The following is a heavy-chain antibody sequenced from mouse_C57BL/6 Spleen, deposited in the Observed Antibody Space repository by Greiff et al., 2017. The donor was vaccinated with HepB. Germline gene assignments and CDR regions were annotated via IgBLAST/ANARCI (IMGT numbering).Heavy chain of an antibody. CDR2: IDPSDSET. V-gene: IGHV1-52*01. CDR3: ARIGGSGYFDY. J-gene: IGHJ2*01. Sequence: QVQLQQPGAELVRPGSSVKLSCKASGYTFTSYWMHWVKQRPIQGLEWIGNIDPSDSETHYNQKFKDKATLTVDKSSSTAYMQLSILTSEDSAVYYCARIGGSGYFDYWGQGTTLTVSS. D-gene: IGHD3-2*02. CDR1: GYTFTSYW.